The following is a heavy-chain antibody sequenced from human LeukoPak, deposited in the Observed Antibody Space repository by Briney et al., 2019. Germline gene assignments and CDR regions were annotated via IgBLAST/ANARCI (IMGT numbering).Heavy chain of an antibody. V-gene: IGHV4-34*01. CDR1: GGSFSGYY. CDR2: INHSGST. J-gene: IGHJ4*02. D-gene: IGHD5-12*01. Sequence: SETLSLTCAVYGGSFSGYYWSWIRQPPGKGLEWIGEINHSGSTNYNPSLKSRVTISVDKSKNQFSLKLSSVTAADTAVYYCARVGGYDRHGFDYWGQGTLVTVSS. CDR3: ARVGGYDRHGFDY.